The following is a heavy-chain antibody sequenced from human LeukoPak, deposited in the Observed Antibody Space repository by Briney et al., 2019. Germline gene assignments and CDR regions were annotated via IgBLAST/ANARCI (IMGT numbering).Heavy chain of an antibody. D-gene: IGHD6-25*01. J-gene: IGHJ3*02. V-gene: IGHV3-33*01. CDR1: GFTFSSYG. CDR2: IWYDGSNK. CDR3: ARDSNGAFDI. Sequence: GGSLRLSCVASGFTFSSYGMHWVRQAPGKGLEWVAVIWYDGSNKYYADSVKGRFTISRDNSKNTLFLQMNSLRAEDTAVYYCARDSNGAFDIWGQGTMVTVSS.